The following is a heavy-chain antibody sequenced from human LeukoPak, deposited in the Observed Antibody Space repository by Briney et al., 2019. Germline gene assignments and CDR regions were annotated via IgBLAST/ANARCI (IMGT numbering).Heavy chain of an antibody. D-gene: IGHD6-13*01. V-gene: IGHV4-30-4*01. CDR1: GGSISSYY. CDR2: IYYSGST. CDR3: ARVFSGMYCSSFAFYH. J-gene: IGHJ4*02. Sequence: SETLSLTCTVSGGSISSYYWSWIRQPPGKGLEWIGYIYYSGSTYYNPSLKSRVTISVDTSKNQFSLKLSSVTAADTAVYYCARVFSGMYCSSFAFYHWGQGTLGTVSS.